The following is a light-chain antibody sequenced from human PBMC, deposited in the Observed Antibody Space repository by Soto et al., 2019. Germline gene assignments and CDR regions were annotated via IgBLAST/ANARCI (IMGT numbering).Light chain of an antibody. V-gene: IGKV3-20*01. Sequence: DIVLTQSPGTLSLSPGERATLSCRASQSVSSNHLAWYQQKPGQAPRLLIYGGSSRATGIPVRFSGSGSEADFTLTITRLEPEDFAVYYWRQYSSSRTFGQGTKVEI. CDR2: GGS. J-gene: IGKJ1*01. CDR3: RQYSSSRT. CDR1: QSVSSNH.